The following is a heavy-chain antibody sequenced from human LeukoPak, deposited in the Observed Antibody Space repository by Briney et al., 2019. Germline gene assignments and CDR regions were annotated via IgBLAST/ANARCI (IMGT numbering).Heavy chain of an antibody. D-gene: IGHD5-18*01. CDR2: INHSGGT. CDR1: GGSFSGYS. V-gene: IGHV4-34*01. Sequence: SETLSLTCAVYGGSFSGYSWNWIRQPPVKGLEWIGEINHSGGTNYNPSLKSRVTISVDTSKKQFSLKLSSVTAADTAVYYCARDVDTAMVRGGFDYWGQGTLVTVSS. CDR3: ARDVDTAMVRGGFDY. J-gene: IGHJ4*02.